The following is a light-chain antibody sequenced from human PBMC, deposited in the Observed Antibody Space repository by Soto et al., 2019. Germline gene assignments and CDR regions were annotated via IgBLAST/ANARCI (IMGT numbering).Light chain of an antibody. J-gene: IGKJ1*01. V-gene: IGKV1-39*01. CDR1: QSISSY. Sequence: DIEMTQSPSSLSASVGDRVTITCRASQSISSYLNWYQQKPGKAPKLLIYGASSLQSGVPSRISGSGSGTDFTLTISSLQPDDFATYYCQPSYSICPFGQGAKVAIK. CDR2: GAS. CDR3: QPSYSICP.